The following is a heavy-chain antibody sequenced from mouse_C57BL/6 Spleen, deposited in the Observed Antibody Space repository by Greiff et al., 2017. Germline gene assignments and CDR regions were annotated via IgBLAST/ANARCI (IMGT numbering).Heavy chain of an antibody. V-gene: IGHV1-15*01. D-gene: IGHD2-3*01. J-gene: IGHJ3*01. CDR2: IDPETGGT. Sequence: VKLVESGAELVRPGASVTLSCKASGYTFTDYEMHWVKQTPVHGLEWIGAIDPETGGTAYNQKFKGKAILTADKSSSTAYMELRSLTSEDSAVYYCTRRGYDPWGQGTLVTVSA. CDR1: GYTFTDYE. CDR3: TRRGYDP.